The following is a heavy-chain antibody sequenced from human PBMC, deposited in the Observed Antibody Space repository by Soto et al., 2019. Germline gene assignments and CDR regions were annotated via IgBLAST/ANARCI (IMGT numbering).Heavy chain of an antibody. J-gene: IGHJ6*03. CDR3: ARHAKVSVVAATTSYYYYYYMDV. CDR1: GGSISSYY. CDR2: IYYSGST. V-gene: IGHV4-59*08. D-gene: IGHD2-15*01. Sequence: SETLSLTCTVSGGSISSYYWSWIRQPPGKGLEWIGYIYYSGSTNYNPSLKSRITISVDTSKNQVSLQLSPLTAADTAVYYCARHAKVSVVAATTSYYYYYYMDVWGKGTTVTVSS.